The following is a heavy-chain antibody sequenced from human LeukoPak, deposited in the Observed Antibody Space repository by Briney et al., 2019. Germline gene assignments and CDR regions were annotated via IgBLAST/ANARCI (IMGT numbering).Heavy chain of an antibody. D-gene: IGHD3-10*01. V-gene: IGHV1-18*01. CDR1: GYTFTSYG. CDR3: ARDQGLDGSGSYYPLDY. J-gene: IGHJ4*02. CDR2: ISAYNGNT. Sequence: ASVKVSCKASGYTFTSYGISWVRQAPGQGLEWMGLISAYNGNTNYAQKLQDRVTMTTDTSTSTAYMELRSLRSDDTAVYYCARDQGLDGSGSYYPLDYWGQGILVTVSS.